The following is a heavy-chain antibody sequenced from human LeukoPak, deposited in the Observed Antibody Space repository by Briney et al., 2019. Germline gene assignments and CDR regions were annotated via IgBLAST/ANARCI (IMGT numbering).Heavy chain of an antibody. CDR3: ARPLYNSWDRFGP. Sequence: NPSETLSLTCTVSGASISSSSRADYFFWGWIRQAPGKGLEWIGSIDYSGHTYYNPSLKTRATISVDTPKNQFSLSLRSVTAADTAVYYCARPLYNSWDRFGPWGQGTLITVS. CDR2: IDYSGHT. V-gene: IGHV4-39*01. D-gene: IGHD3-16*01. CDR1: GASISSSSRADYFF. J-gene: IGHJ5*02.